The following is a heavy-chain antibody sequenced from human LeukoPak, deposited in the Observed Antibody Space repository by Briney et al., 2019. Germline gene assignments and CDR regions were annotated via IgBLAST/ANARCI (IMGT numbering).Heavy chain of an antibody. CDR2: IFPDDSDN. Sequence: GESLKISCKSSGYSFTNYWIAWVRQLPGKGLEWMGIIFPDDSDNIYNPSFQGQVTMSADKSISTAYLQWNSLKASDTAMYYCAKLGGSYFAGGHGRRMDVWGQGTTVTVSS. J-gene: IGHJ6*02. CDR1: GYSFTNYW. CDR3: AKLGGSYFAGGHGRRMDV. D-gene: IGHD1-26*01. V-gene: IGHV5-51*01.